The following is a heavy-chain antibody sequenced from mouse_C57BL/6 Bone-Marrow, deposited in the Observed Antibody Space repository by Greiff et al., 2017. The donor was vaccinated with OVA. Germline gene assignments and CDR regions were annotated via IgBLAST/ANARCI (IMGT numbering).Heavy chain of an antibody. J-gene: IGHJ2*01. CDR2: IDPGDGDT. Sequence: QVQLQQSGPELVKPGASVKISCKASGYAFSSSWMNWVKQRPGKGLEWIGRIDPGDGDTNYNGKFKGKATLTADKSSSTAYMQLSSLTSEDSAVYFCAGRYSVDYWGQGTTLTVSS. CDR3: AGRYSVDY. D-gene: IGHD2-14*01. V-gene: IGHV1-82*01. CDR1: GYAFSSSW.